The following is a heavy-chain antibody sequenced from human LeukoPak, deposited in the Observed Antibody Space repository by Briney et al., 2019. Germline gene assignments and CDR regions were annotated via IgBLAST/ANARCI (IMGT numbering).Heavy chain of an antibody. Sequence: SETLSLTCTVSGGSISSGDYYWSWIRQPPGKGLEWNGYIYYSGSTYYNPSLKGRVTISVDTSKNQFSLKLSSVTAADTAVYYCGRTKYYYDSSGWAFDIWGQGTMATVSS. CDR1: GGSISSGDYY. J-gene: IGHJ3*02. D-gene: IGHD3-22*01. CDR2: IYYSGST. CDR3: GRTKYYYDSSGWAFDI. V-gene: IGHV4-30-4*08.